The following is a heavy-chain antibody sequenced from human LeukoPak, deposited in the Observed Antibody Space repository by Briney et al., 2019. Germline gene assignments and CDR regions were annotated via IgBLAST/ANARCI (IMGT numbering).Heavy chain of an antibody. Sequence: PGGSLRLSCAASGFSFSSYGMHWVRQAPGKGLEWVAFIRYDGSNKYYADSVKGRFTISRDNSKNTLYLQMNSLRAEDTAVYYCAKVGVLRYFDWQLKPGDFDYWGQGTLVTVSS. CDR2: IRYDGSNK. V-gene: IGHV3-30*02. CDR3: AKVGVLRYFDWQLKPGDFDY. CDR1: GFSFSSYG. J-gene: IGHJ4*02. D-gene: IGHD3-9*01.